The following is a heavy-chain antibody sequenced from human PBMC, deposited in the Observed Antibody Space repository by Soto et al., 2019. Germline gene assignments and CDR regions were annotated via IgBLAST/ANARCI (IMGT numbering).Heavy chain of an antibody. CDR3: ARQIGKPTAIPWDYYYGMDV. J-gene: IGHJ6*02. CDR2: IDPRDSYT. D-gene: IGHD5-18*01. CDR1: GYSFTSYW. Sequence: GESLKISCKGSGYSFTSYWISWVRQMPGKGLEWMGRIDPRDSYTNYSPSFQGHVTISADQYISTAYLQWSSLKASDTAMYYCARQIGKPTAIPWDYYYGMDVWGQGTTVTVSS. V-gene: IGHV5-10-1*01.